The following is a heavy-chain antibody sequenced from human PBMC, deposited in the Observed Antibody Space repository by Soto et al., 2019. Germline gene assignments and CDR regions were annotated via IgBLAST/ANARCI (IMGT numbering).Heavy chain of an antibody. V-gene: IGHV1-18*04. CDR3: ARDSHLEEWELLIRFAY. D-gene: IGHD1-26*01. CDR1: GYTFTSYG. J-gene: IGHJ4*02. CDR2: ISAYNGNT. Sequence: ASVKVSCKASGYTFTSYGISWVRQAPGQGLEWMGWISAYNGNTNYAQKLQGRVTMTTDTSTSTAYMELRSLRSDDTAVYYCARDSHLEEWELLIRFAYWRQGTLVPVSS.